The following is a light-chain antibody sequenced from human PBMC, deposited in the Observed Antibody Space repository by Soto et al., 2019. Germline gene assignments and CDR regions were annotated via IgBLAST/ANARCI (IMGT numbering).Light chain of an antibody. CDR1: QGISNY. CDR3: QKYNTAPWT. V-gene: IGKV1-27*01. Sequence: DIQMTQSPSSLSASVGDRVTITCRASQGISNYLAWYQQIPGKAPQLLIYAASTLQSGVPSRFSGSGSGTDLTLTISGLQSEDVATYYCQKYNTAPWTFGQGTKVEIK. CDR2: AAS. J-gene: IGKJ1*01.